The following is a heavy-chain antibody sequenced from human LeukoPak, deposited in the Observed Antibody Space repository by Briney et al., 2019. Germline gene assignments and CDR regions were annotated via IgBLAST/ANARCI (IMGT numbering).Heavy chain of an antibody. CDR3: ARENSNLHSSSFS. CDR2: IIPIFGTA. V-gene: IGHV1-69*05. Sequence: SVKVSCKASGGTFSSYAISWVRQTPGQGLEWMGRIIPIFGTANYAQKFQGRVTITTDESTSTAYMELSSLRSEDTAVYYCARENSNLHSSSFSWGQGTMVTVSS. CDR1: GGTFSSYA. J-gene: IGHJ3*01. D-gene: IGHD6-6*01.